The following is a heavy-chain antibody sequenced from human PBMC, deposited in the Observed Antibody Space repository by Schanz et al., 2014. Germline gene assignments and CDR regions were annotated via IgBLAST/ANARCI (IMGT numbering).Heavy chain of an antibody. CDR3: ARVVRYSGYVRHWFFDL. D-gene: IGHD5-12*01. CDR1: GFAFSSHD. V-gene: IGHV3-13*01. J-gene: IGHJ2*01. CDR2: IHSTGET. Sequence: EVQLVESGGGLVQPGGSLRLSCVASGFAFSSHDMHWVRQVTGKGLQWVSAIHSTGETYYPDSVQGRFTIFRENTKNSLYLQMTNLRAGDTAIYYCARVVRYSGYVRHWFFDLWGRGTSVTVSA.